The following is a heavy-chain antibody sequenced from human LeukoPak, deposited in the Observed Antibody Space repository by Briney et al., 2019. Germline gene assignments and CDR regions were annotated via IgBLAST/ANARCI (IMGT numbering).Heavy chain of an antibody. J-gene: IGHJ4*02. CDR2: ISGSGGST. CDR3: AKGEVVPAAIPGLDY. V-gene: IGHV3-23*01. CDR1: GFTFSSYA. Sequence: GGSLRLSCAASGFTFSSYAMSWVRQAPGTGLEWVSAISGSGGSTYYADSVKGRFTISRDNSKNTLYLQMNSLRAEDTAVYYCAKGEVVPAAIPGLDYWGQGTLVTVSS. D-gene: IGHD2-2*01.